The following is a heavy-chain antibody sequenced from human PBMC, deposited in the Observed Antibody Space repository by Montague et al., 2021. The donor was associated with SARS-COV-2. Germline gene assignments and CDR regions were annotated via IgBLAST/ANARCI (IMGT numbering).Heavy chain of an antibody. J-gene: IGHJ6*02. CDR3: ARDPWRITIFGVVTRYGMDV. V-gene: IGHV4-61*01. D-gene: IGHD3-3*01. CDR1: GGSVSSGSYY. Sequence: SETLSLTCIVSGGSVSSGSYYWSGIRQPPGKGLEWVGYIYYSGSTNYNPSLKSRVTISVDTSKSQFSLKLSSVAAADTAVYYCARDPWRITIFGVVTRYGMDVWGQGTTVTVSS. CDR2: IYYSGST.